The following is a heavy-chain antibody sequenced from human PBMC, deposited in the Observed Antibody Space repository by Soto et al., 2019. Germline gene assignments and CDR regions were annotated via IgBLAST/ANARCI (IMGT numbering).Heavy chain of an antibody. CDR1: GFTFSSYA. V-gene: IGHV3-23*01. D-gene: IGHD6-13*01. CDR3: ANAVIAAAGTPGDY. CDR2: ISGSGGST. Sequence: EVQLLESGGGLVQPGGSLRLSCAAYGFTFSSYAMSWVRQAPGKGLEWVSAISGSGGSTYYADSVKGRFTISRDNSKNTLYLQMNSLRAEDTAVYYCANAVIAAAGTPGDYWGQGTLVTVSS. J-gene: IGHJ4*02.